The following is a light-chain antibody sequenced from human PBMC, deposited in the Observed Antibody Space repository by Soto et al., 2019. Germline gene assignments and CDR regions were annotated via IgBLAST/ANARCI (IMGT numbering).Light chain of an antibody. Sequence: QSALTQPPSASGSPGQSVTISCTGTSSDVGGYNYVSWYRHHPGKAPKLMIYEVSKRPSGVPDRFSGSKSGNTASLTVSGLQAEDEADYYCSSYAGSNNVVFVGGTKLTVL. V-gene: IGLV2-8*01. J-gene: IGLJ2*01. CDR1: SSDVGGYNY. CDR2: EVS. CDR3: SSYAGSNNVV.